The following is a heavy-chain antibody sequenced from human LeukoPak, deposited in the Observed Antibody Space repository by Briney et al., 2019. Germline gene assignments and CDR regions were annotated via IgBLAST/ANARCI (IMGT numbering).Heavy chain of an antibody. CDR3: AKDLDGDSNY. D-gene: IGHD2-21*01. Sequence: PGRSLRLSCAASGFTFSSYGMHWVRQAPGKGLEWVAVISYDGSNKYYADSVKGRFTISRDNSKNTLYLQMNSLRAEDTAAYYCAKDLDGDSNYWGQGTLVTVSS. CDR2: ISYDGSNK. CDR1: GFTFSSYG. V-gene: IGHV3-30*18. J-gene: IGHJ4*02.